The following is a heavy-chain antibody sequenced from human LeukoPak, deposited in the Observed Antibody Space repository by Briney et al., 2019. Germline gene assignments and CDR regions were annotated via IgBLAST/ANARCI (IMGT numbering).Heavy chain of an antibody. CDR2: IYHSGST. V-gene: IGHV4-38-2*02. D-gene: IGHD3-22*01. Sequence: SETLSLTCTVSGYSISSGYYWGWIRQPPGKGLGWIGSIYHSGSTYYNPSLKSRVTISVDTSKNQFSLKLSSVTAADTAVYYCARGYDSSGSDAFDIWGQGTMVTVSS. CDR3: ARGYDSSGSDAFDI. J-gene: IGHJ3*02. CDR1: GYSISSGYY.